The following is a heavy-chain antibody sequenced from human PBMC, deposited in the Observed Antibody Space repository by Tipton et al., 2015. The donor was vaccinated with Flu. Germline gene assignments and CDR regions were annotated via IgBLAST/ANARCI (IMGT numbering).Heavy chain of an antibody. CDR3: AKDGWDTSGWYPFDY. CDR2: INSDGSST. CDR1: EFSFSNYW. J-gene: IGHJ4*02. D-gene: IGHD6-19*01. Sequence: SLRLSCADSEFSFSNYWMHWVRQAPGKGLVWVSRINSDGSSTYYADSVKGRFTISRDNAKNTLYLLISSLRPEDTAVYYCAKDGWDTSGWYPFDYWGQGTLVTVSA. V-gene: IGHV3-74*01.